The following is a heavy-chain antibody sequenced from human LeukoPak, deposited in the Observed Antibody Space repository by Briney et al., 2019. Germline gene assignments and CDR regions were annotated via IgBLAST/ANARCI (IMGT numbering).Heavy chain of an antibody. J-gene: IGHJ4*02. Sequence: SETLSLTCTVSGGSISSYYWSWIRQPPGKGREWVGYIYFSGSTNYNPSLKSRVTISVHTSKNHFSLKLSSVTAADTAVYYCARAYDFWSGNHFDYWGQGPLVTVSS. V-gene: IGHV4-59*01. CDR2: IYFSGST. CDR1: GGSISSYY. CDR3: ARAYDFWSGNHFDY. D-gene: IGHD3-3*01.